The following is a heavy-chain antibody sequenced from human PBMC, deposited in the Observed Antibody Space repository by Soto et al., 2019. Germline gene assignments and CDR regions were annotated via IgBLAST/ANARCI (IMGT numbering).Heavy chain of an antibody. J-gene: IGHJ3*02. CDR3: ARDLELGDLYAFDI. V-gene: IGHV1-18*01. CDR1: GYTFTSYG. CDR2: ISAYNGNT. D-gene: IGHD2-21*02. Sequence: GASVKVSWKASGYTFTSYGISWVRQAPGQGLEWMGWISAYNGNTNYAQKLQGRVTMTTDTSTSTAYMELRSLRSDDTAVYYCARDLELGDLYAFDIWGQGTMVTVSS.